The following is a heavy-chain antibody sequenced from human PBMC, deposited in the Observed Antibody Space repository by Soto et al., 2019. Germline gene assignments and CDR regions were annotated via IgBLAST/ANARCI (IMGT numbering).Heavy chain of an antibody. CDR2: INSDGSST. CDR1: GFTFSSYW. D-gene: IGHD3-9*01. Sequence: GGSLRLSCAASGFTFSSYWMHWVRQAPGKGLVWVSRINSDGSSTSYADSVKGRFTISRDNAKNTLYLQMNSLRAEDTAVYYCARDTGRYFDWLLETSGYFDYWGQGTLVTVS. J-gene: IGHJ4*02. CDR3: ARDTGRYFDWLLETSGYFDY. V-gene: IGHV3-74*01.